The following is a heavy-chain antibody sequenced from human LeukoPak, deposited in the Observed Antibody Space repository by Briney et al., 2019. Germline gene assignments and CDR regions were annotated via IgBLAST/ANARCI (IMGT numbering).Heavy chain of an antibody. CDR1: GFTFSSYG. V-gene: IGHV3-23*01. Sequence: GGSLRLSCAASGFTFSSYGMNWVRQAPGKGLEWVSAISGSGGSTYYADSVKGRFTISRDNSKNTLYLQMNSLRAEDTAVYYCATHDRITMIVVVITQSFDYWGQGTLVTVSS. CDR2: ISGSGGST. D-gene: IGHD3-22*01. J-gene: IGHJ4*02. CDR3: ATHDRITMIVVVITQSFDY.